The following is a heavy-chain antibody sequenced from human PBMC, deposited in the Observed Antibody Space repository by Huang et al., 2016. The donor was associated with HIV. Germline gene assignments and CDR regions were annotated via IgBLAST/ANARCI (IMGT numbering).Heavy chain of an antibody. V-gene: IGHV4-39*01. Sequence: QLQLQESGPGLVKPSETLSLTCTVSGVSISSRSYYWGWIRQPPGKGLEWIGSFDYSGSTDYNPSLKSRVTISVDTSKNQCSLKLSSVTAADTAVYDCARLTYYYGSGSYYDAFDIWGQGTMVTVSS. CDR1: GVSISSRSYY. CDR2: FDYSGST. CDR3: ARLTYYYGSGSYYDAFDI. D-gene: IGHD3-10*01. J-gene: IGHJ3*02.